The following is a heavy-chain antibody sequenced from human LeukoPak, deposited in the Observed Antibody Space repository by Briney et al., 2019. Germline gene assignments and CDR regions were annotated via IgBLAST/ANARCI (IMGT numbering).Heavy chain of an antibody. V-gene: IGHV1-2*02. CDR3: ARVIGGRKRGQGPIDGFDI. CDR2: MNPKNGGT. CDR1: GYTFIGYH. J-gene: IGHJ3*02. Sequence: GASVKVSCKASGYTFIGYHIHWVRQAPGQGLQWIGWMNPKNGGTKYAAKFQGRVTMTRDTSISTAYMELSSLRSDDTAVYYCARVIGGRKRGQGPIDGFDIWGPGTTVTVSS.